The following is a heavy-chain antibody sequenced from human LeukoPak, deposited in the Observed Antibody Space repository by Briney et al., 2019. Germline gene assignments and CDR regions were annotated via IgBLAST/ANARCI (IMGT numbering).Heavy chain of an antibody. D-gene: IGHD2-15*01. CDR1: GFAFSNYA. V-gene: IGHV3-23*01. CDR3: AKGVVAATSYYFDS. CDR2: ISGSGANA. Sequence: PGGSLRLSCAASGFAFSNYAMSWVHQAPGKGLEWVSAISGSGANAFFADSVKGRFTISRDNSKNMLSLQMHSLRGDDTALYYCAKGVVAATSYYFDSWGQGTLVTVSS. J-gene: IGHJ4*02.